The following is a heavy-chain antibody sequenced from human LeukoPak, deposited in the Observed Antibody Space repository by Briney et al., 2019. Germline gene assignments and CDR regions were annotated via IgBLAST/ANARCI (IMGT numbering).Heavy chain of an antibody. V-gene: IGHV3-48*01. J-gene: IGHJ3*02. CDR2: ISSSSSPI. CDR1: GFTFSSYS. Sequence: GGSLRLSCAASGFTFSSYSMNWVRQAPGKGLEWVSYISSSSSPIYYADSVKGRFTISRDNAKNSLYLQMNSLRAEDTAVYYCVRDHHRRLYDTQARDTFDIWGQGTMVTVSS. CDR3: VRDHHRRLYDTQARDTFDI. D-gene: IGHD3-22*01.